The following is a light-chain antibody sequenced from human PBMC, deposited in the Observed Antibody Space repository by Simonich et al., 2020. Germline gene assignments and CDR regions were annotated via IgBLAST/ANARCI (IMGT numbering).Light chain of an antibody. Sequence: IVMTQSPDSLAVSLGERATINCKSSQSVLYSSNNKNYLAWYQKKPGQHPKLLIYWASTRESGVPDRFSGSGSGTDFTLTISSLQAEDVAVYYCQQYYSTPYTFGQGTKLEIK. CDR1: QSVLYSSNNKNY. CDR2: WAS. V-gene: IGKV4-1*01. CDR3: QQYYSTPYT. J-gene: IGKJ2*01.